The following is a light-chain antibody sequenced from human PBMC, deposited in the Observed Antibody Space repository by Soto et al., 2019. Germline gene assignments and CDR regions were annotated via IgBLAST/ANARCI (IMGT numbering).Light chain of an antibody. CDR3: QQYDSSPLT. J-gene: IGKJ4*01. CDR1: QSLNNKY. CDR2: GAS. Sequence: EIVLTQSPGTLSLSPGERAALSCRASQSLNNKYLAWYKQKPGQAPRLLIYGASSRATGIPDRFSGSGSGTAFTLTISRLEPEDFAVYFCQQYDSSPLTFGGGTKVEIK. V-gene: IGKV3-20*01.